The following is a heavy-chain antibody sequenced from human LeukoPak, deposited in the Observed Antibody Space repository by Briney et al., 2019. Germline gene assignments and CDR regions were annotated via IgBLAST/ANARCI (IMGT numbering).Heavy chain of an antibody. V-gene: IGHV4-38-2*02. CDR1: GYSISSGYY. J-gene: IGHJ4*02. CDR3: ARDSGGYYYLY. D-gene: IGHD3-22*01. Sequence: PSETLSLTCTVSGYSISSGYYWGWIRQPPGQGLEWIGSIYHSGSTYYNPSLKSRVTISVDTSKNQFSLKLSSVTAADTAVYYCARDSGGYYYLYWGQGTLVTVSS. CDR2: IYHSGST.